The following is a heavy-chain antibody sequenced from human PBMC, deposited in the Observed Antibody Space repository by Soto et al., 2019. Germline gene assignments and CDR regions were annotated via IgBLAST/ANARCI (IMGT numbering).Heavy chain of an antibody. CDR1: GFTFDDYA. Sequence: EVQLVESGGGLVQPGRSLRLSCAASGFTFDDYAMHWVRQAPGKGLEWVSGIRWNSGSIGYAESVKGRFTISRDNAKNSLYLQMNSLRAEDTALYYCANDRTEAGHYYYMDVRGIGTTVTVSS. J-gene: IGHJ6*03. CDR2: IRWNSGSI. V-gene: IGHV3-9*01. CDR3: ANDRTEAGHYYYMDV.